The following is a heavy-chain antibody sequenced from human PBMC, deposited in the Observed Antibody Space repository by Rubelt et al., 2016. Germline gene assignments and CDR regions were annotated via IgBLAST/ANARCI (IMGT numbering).Heavy chain of an antibody. J-gene: IGHJ4*02. Sequence: QVQLVQSGAEVKKPGASVKVSCKASGYTFTGYYMHWVRQAPGQGLEWMGWINPNSGGTNYAQKFQVRVTMTRETSISTADMELSRLRSDDTAVYYCARDLYKGPRWLVAYWGQGTLVTVSS. CDR2: INPNSGGT. CDR1: GYTFTGYY. D-gene: IGHD6-19*01. V-gene: IGHV1-2*02. CDR3: ARDLYKGPRWLVAY.